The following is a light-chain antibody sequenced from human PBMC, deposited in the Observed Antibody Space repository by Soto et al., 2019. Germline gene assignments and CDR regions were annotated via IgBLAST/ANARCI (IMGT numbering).Light chain of an antibody. CDR3: QQYGSSPRIT. J-gene: IGKJ3*01. V-gene: IGKV3-15*01. CDR1: QSVSSN. CDR2: GAS. Sequence: EIVMTQSPATLSVSPGERATLSCRASQSVSSNLAWYQQKPGQAPRLLIYGASTRATGIPAHFIGNGSGTEFTLTASRLEPEDFAVYFCQQYGSSPRITFGPGTKVDIK.